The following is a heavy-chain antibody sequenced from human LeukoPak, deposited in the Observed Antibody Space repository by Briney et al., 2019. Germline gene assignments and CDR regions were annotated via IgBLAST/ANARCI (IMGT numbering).Heavy chain of an antibody. J-gene: IGHJ5*02. V-gene: IGHV4-30-4*08. CDR2: IHNSGSA. D-gene: IGHD1-26*01. CDR3: ARKPFGATRGSFDP. Sequence: PSQTLSLTCTVSGASVSSGDYFWSWIRQPPGRGLEWIGYIHNSGSAYYNPSLKSQVTISLDTPKNQFSLKLTSVTAADTAVYYCARKPFGATRGSFDPWGQGIPVTVSS. CDR1: GASVSSGDYF.